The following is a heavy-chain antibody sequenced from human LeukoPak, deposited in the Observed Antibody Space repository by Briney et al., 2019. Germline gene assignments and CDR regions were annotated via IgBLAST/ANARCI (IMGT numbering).Heavy chain of an antibody. CDR1: GYTFTGYY. CDR2: INPNSGGT. Sequence: ASVKVSCKASGYTFTGYYMHWVRQAPGQGLEWMGWINPNSGGTNYAQKFQGRVTMTRDTSISTAYMELSRLRSDDTAVYYCARESRYYYDSSGYYPSWGQGTLVTVSS. D-gene: IGHD3-22*01. CDR3: ARESRYYYDSSGYYPS. J-gene: IGHJ4*02. V-gene: IGHV1-2*02.